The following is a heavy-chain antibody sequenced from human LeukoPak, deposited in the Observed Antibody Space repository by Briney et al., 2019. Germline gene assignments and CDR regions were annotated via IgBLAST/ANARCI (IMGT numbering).Heavy chain of an antibody. CDR1: GGTFSSYA. CDR3: ARGVNFLVARGGAFDI. Sequence: GASVKVSCKASGGTFSSYAISWVRQAPGQGLEWMGGIIPIFGTANYAQKFQGRVTITTDESTSTAYMELSSLRSEDTAVYYCARGVNFLVARGGAFDIWGQGTMVTVPS. D-gene: IGHD2-15*01. V-gene: IGHV1-69*05. CDR2: IIPIFGTA. J-gene: IGHJ3*02.